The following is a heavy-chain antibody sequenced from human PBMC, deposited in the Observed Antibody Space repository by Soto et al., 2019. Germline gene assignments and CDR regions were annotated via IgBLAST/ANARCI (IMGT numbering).Heavy chain of an antibody. D-gene: IGHD6-6*01. CDR2: IYYSGRT. CDR1: GGSISSDDYY. V-gene: IGHV4-30-4*01. J-gene: IGHJ4*02. Sequence: QVQLQESGPGLVKPSQTLSLTCTVSGGSISSDDYYWTWIRQPQGEGLAWIGYIYYSGRTHYNPYLDSRLTISIDTSNNHCSLKLSSMSAADTAVYYCARDRSNSPDYFDDWCQGPLVTVS. CDR3: ARDRSNSPDYFDD.